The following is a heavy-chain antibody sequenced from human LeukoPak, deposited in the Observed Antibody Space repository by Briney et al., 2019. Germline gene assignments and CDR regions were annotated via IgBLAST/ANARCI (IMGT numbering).Heavy chain of an antibody. J-gene: IGHJ5*02. V-gene: IGHV1-2*04. CDR2: INPNSGGT. D-gene: IGHD2-2*01. CDR3: ARDRASENCSSTSCYYYNWFDP. Sequence: ASVKVSCKASGYTFTGYYMHWVRQAPGQGLEWMGWINPNSGGTNYAQKFQGWVTITRDTSISTAYMELSRLRSDDTAVYYCARDRASENCSSTSCYYYNWFDPWGQGTLVTVSS. CDR1: GYTFTGYY.